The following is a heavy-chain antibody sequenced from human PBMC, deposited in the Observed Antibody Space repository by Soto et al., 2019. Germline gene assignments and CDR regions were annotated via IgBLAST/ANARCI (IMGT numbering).Heavy chain of an antibody. CDR2: ISSSSNVI. CDR1: GFTFSSYS. D-gene: IGHD2-21*01. V-gene: IGHV3-48*01. CDR3: ASVFVSEESLIYYYMDV. J-gene: IGHJ6*03. Sequence: EVHLVESGGGLVQPGGSLRLSCEASGFTFSSYSMTWVRQAPGKGLEWVSYISSSSNVIYYADSVRGRFTISRDNAKQSLYVQMNSLRAEDTAVYFCASVFVSEESLIYYYMDVWGKGTTVTVSS.